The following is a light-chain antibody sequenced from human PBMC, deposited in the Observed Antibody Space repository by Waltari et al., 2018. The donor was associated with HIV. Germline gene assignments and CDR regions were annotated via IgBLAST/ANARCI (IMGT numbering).Light chain of an antibody. Sequence: QSVLTQPPSASGTPGPRVTISCSGSSSNIGSNTVSWYHQVPGTAPKVLIHSNDDRPSGVPDRFSGSKSGTSASLAISGLQSEDEADYYCATWDDSLNGWVFGGGTKVTVL. CDR3: ATWDDSLNGWV. V-gene: IGLV1-44*01. CDR2: SND. CDR1: SSNIGSNT. J-gene: IGLJ3*02.